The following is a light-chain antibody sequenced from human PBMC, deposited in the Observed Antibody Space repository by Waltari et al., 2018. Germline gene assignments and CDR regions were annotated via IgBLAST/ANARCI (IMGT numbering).Light chain of an antibody. V-gene: IGLV2-23*01. J-gene: IGLJ3*02. Sequence: QSALTQPASMSASPGQSITISCTATNNDVRTYDLVSWYQQHPGRAPKLLIFQGTKRPSEVSGRVSGSKFADTASLTISGLQPEDEADYYCCSYAGTWLFGGGTKVTVL. CDR2: QGT. CDR1: NNDVRTYDL. CDR3: CSYAGTWL.